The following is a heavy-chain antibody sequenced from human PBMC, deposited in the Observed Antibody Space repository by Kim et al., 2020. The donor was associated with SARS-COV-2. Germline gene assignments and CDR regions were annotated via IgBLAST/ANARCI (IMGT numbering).Heavy chain of an antibody. Sequence: ASVKVSCKVSGYTLTELSMHWVRQAPGKGLEWMGGFDPEDVETIYAQKFQGRVTMTEDTSTDTAYMELSSLRSEDTAVYYCATGNRWELLPDYWGQGTLVTVSS. J-gene: IGHJ4*02. V-gene: IGHV1-24*01. CDR2: FDPEDVET. CDR3: ATGNRWELLPDY. CDR1: GYTLTELS. D-gene: IGHD1-26*01.